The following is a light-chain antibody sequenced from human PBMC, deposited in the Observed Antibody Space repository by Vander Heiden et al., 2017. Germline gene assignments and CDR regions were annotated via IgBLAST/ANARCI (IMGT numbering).Light chain of an antibody. CDR1: SSDVGGYDY. CDR3: TSYTSSSQEV. V-gene: IGLV2-14*03. CDR2: DVS. Sequence: QSALTQPASVSGSPGQSITISCTGTSSDVGGYDYVSWYQQLPGKAPKLMLYDVSVRPSGVSNRFSGSKSSNTASLTISALKAEDEADYYCTSYTSSSQEVFGTGTKVTVL. J-gene: IGLJ1*01.